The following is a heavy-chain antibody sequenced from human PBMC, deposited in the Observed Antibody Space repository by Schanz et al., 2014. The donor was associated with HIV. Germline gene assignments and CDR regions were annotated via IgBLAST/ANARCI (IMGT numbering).Heavy chain of an antibody. J-gene: IGHJ4*02. CDR1: GFAFNNYA. CDR2: ISGSATTT. V-gene: IGHV3-23*01. D-gene: IGHD5-18*01. CDR3: AKASGNSYGTGYFDY. Sequence: VQLLESGGGFVQPGGSLRLSCAASGFAFNNYAMTWVRQAPGKGLEWVSSISGSATTTYYADSVKGRFTISRDNSKNTLYLHMNSLGAEDTALYYCAKASGNSYGTGYFDYWGQGTLVTVSS.